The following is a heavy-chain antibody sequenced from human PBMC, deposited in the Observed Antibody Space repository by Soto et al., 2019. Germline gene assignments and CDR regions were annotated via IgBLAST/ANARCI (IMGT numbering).Heavy chain of an antibody. D-gene: IGHD4-4*01. CDR3: ARGSHGDYTTRSPAYYYMDV. J-gene: IGHJ6*03. CDR1: GGSFSGYY. Sequence: SETLSLTCAVYGGSFSGYYWSWIRQPPGKGLEWIGEINHSGSTNYNPSLKSRVTISVDTSKNQFSLKLSSVTAADTAVYYCARGSHGDYTTRSPAYYYMDVWGKGTTVTVSS. V-gene: IGHV4-34*01. CDR2: INHSGST.